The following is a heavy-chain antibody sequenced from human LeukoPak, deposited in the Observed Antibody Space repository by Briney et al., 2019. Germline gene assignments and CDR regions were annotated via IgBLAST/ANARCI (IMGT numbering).Heavy chain of an antibody. Sequence: GGSLRLSCAASGFTVSSNYMSWVRQAPGKGLEWVSVIYSGGSTYYADSVKGRFTISRDNSKNTLYLQMNSLRAEDTAVYHCASCSSGWAYYYYYGMDVWGQGTTVTVSS. CDR3: ASCSSGWAYYYYYGMDV. J-gene: IGHJ6*02. V-gene: IGHV3-66*01. CDR2: IYSGGST. D-gene: IGHD6-19*01. CDR1: GFTVSSNY.